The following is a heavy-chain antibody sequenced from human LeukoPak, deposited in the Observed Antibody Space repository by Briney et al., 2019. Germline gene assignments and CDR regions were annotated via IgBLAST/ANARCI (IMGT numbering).Heavy chain of an antibody. CDR2: ISYDGTNK. D-gene: IGHD6-6*01. V-gene: IGHV3-30*03. CDR1: GFTFSRDG. Sequence: PGRSLRLSCAASGFTFSRDGMHWVRQALGKGLEWVAVISYDGTNKYYVDSVKGRFTISRDNSKNTLYLQMNSLRAEDTALYDCARQSIAARGPLDYEGQGTLVAVSS. CDR3: ARQSIAARGPLDY. J-gene: IGHJ4*02.